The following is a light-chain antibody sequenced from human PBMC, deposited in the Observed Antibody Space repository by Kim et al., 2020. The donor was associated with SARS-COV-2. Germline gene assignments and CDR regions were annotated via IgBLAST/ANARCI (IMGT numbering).Light chain of an antibody. V-gene: IGKV1-12*01. CDR2: AAS. CDR3: QQTNTFPYS. Sequence: DIQMTQSPSSVSASVGDKVTITCRASQGIGSWLAWYQQKPGKAPKLLIYAASTLQSGVPSRFSGSRSATDFTLTISSLQPEDFASYYCQQTNTFPYSSGQGTKLEIK. J-gene: IGKJ2*01. CDR1: QGIGSW.